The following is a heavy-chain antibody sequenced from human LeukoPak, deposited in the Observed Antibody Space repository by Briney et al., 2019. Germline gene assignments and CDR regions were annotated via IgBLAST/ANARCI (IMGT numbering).Heavy chain of an antibody. Sequence: SETLSLTCTVSGGSISSYYWSWIRQPPGKGLEWIGYIYYSGSTNYNPSLKSRVTISVDTSKNQFSLKLSSVTAADTAVYYCARGDRVDYWGQGTLVTVSS. CDR3: ARGDRVDY. CDR1: GGSISSYY. CDR2: IYYSGST. J-gene: IGHJ4*02. V-gene: IGHV4-59*01.